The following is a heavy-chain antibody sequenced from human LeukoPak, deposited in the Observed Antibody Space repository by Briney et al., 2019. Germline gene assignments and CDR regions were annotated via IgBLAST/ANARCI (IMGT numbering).Heavy chain of an antibody. CDR1: GFTVSTNY. CDR3: ARALFYGDYYFDF. CDR2: IYSGGTT. Sequence: GGSLRLSCAASGFTVSTNYMSWVRQAPGKGLEWVSVIYSGGTTYYADSVKGRFTISRDNSKNALYLQMNSLRAEDTAAYYCARALFYGDYYFDFWGQGTLVTVSS. J-gene: IGHJ4*02. V-gene: IGHV3-53*01. D-gene: IGHD4-17*01.